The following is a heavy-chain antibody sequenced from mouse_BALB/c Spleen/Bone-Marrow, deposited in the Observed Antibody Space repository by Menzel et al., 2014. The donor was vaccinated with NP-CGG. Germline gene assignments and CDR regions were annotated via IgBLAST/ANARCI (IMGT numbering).Heavy chain of an antibody. J-gene: IGHJ1*01. CDR3: ARDSYYYGSSYWYFDV. CDR2: ISDGGSYT. D-gene: IGHD1-1*01. CDR1: GFTFSDYY. V-gene: IGHV5-4*02. Sequence: EVMLVESGGGLVKPGGSLKLSCAASGFTFSDYYMYWVRQTPEKRLEGVATISDGGSYTYYPDSVKGRFTISRDNAKNNLYLQMTSLKSEDTAMYYCARDSYYYGSSYWYFDVWGAGTTVTVSS.